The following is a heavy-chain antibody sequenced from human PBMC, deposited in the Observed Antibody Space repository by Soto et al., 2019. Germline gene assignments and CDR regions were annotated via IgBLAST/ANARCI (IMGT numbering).Heavy chain of an antibody. V-gene: IGHV3-74*01. CDR2: VNSDGSIT. Sequence: EVQLVESGGGLVQPGGSLRLSCAASGFTFSSYWMHWVRQAPGKGLVWVSRVNSDGSITSYADSVKGRFTISRDNAKNPLYPQMNSLRAEDTAVYYCARDPHYFYDSTGYYDYWGQGTLVTVSS. CDR3: ARDPHYFYDSTGYYDY. CDR1: GFTFSSYW. J-gene: IGHJ4*02. D-gene: IGHD3-22*01.